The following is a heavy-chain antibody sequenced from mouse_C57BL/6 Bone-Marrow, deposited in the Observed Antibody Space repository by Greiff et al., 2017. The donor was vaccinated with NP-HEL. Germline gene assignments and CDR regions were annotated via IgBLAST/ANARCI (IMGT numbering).Heavy chain of an antibody. CDR3: ARKLPGWFAY. CDR1: GYTFTDYY. Sequence: EVQLQQSGPVLVKPGASVKMSCKASGYTFTDYYMNWVKQSHGKSLEWIGVINPYNGGTSYNQKFKGKATLTVDKSSSTAYMGLNSLTSEDSAVYYCARKLPGWFAYWGQGTLVTVSA. V-gene: IGHV1-19*01. J-gene: IGHJ3*01. D-gene: IGHD1-1*01. CDR2: INPYNGGT.